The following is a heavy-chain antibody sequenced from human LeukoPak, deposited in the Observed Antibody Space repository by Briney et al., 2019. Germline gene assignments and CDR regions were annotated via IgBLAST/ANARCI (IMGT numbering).Heavy chain of an antibody. CDR1: GGSFSGYY. V-gene: IGHV4-34*01. D-gene: IGHD3-22*01. Sequence: SETLSLTCAVYGGSFSGYYWSWIRQPPGKGLEWIGEINHSGSTNYNPSLKSRVTISVDKSKNQFSLKLSSVTAADTAVYYCARVSYCDSSGNRGALDYWGQGTPVTVSS. CDR2: INHSGST. CDR3: ARVSYCDSSGNRGALDY. J-gene: IGHJ4*02.